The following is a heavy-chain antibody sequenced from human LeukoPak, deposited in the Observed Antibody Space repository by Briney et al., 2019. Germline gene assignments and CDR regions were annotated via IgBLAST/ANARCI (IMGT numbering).Heavy chain of an antibody. CDR2: INPSGGST. Sequence: ASVKVSCKASGYTFTSYGISWVRQAPGQGLEWMGIINPSGGSTSYAQKFQGRVTMTRDTSTSTVYMELSSLRSEDTAVYYCARVRGPGATGTWSAFDIWGQGTMVTVSS. CDR1: GYTFTSYG. CDR3: ARVRGPGATGTWSAFDI. J-gene: IGHJ3*02. D-gene: IGHD1-26*01. V-gene: IGHV1-46*01.